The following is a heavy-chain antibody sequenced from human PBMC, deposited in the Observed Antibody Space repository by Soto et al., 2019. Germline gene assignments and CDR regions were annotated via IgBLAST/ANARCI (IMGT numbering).Heavy chain of an antibody. D-gene: IGHD6-19*01. CDR3: ARLGYAFDI. CDR2: ISWNSGSI. CDR1: GFTFDDYA. J-gene: IGHJ3*02. Sequence: GGSLRLSCAASGFTFDDYAMHWVRQAPGKGLEWVSGISWNSGSIGYADSVKGRFTISRDNAKNSLYLQMNSLRAEDTALYYCARLGYAFDIWGQGTMVTVSS. V-gene: IGHV3-9*01.